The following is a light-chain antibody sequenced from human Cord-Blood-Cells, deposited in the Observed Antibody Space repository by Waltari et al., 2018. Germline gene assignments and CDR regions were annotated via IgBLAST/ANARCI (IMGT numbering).Light chain of an antibody. J-gene: IGLJ3*02. CDR1: SSDVGGYNY. CDR3: SSYTSSSTE. V-gene: IGLV2-14*01. Sequence: QSALTQPSSVSGSPGQSITIPCTGTSSDVGGYNYVSWYQQHPGKAPKLMIYDVSKRPSGVSNRFSGSKSGNTASLTISGLQAEDEADYYCSSYTSSSTEFGGGTKLTVL. CDR2: DVS.